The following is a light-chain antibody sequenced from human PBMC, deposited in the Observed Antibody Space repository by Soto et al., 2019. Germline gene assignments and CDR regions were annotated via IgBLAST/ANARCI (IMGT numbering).Light chain of an antibody. CDR2: DVN. CDR1: SSDVGGYNY. V-gene: IGLV2-11*01. CDR3: CSYPGSNTWV. Sequence: QSALTQPRSVSGSPGQSVTIACTGTSSDVGGYNYVSWYQQYPGKAPKFMIYDVNKRPSGVPDRFSGSKSGNTASLTISGLQAEDEADYYCCSYPGSNTWVFGGGTKLTVL. J-gene: IGLJ3*02.